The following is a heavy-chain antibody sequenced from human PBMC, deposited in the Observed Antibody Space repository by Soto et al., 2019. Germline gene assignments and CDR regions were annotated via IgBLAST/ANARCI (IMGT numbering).Heavy chain of an antibody. D-gene: IGHD3-22*01. CDR1: GDTFSSYA. Sequence: SVKVSCKASGDTFSSYAISWVRQAPGQGLEWMGWIIPIFGTANYAQKFQGRVTITADESTSTAYMELSSLRSEETAVYYCARDGSGYRSRASPMDVWGQGTTVTVSS. CDR3: ARDGSGYRSRASPMDV. V-gene: IGHV1-69*13. CDR2: IIPIFGTA. J-gene: IGHJ6*02.